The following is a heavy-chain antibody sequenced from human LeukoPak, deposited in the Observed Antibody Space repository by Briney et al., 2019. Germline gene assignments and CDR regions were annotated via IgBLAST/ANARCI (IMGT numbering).Heavy chain of an antibody. CDR1: GFTFSSYW. CDR2: IKQDGSEK. CDR3: ARWVDYDILTGYYLLINAFDI. D-gene: IGHD3-9*01. J-gene: IGHJ3*02. Sequence: GGSLRLSCAASGFTFSSYWMSWVRQAPGKGLEWVANIKQDGSEKYYVDSVKGRFTISRDNAKNSLYLQMNSLRAEDTAVYYCARWVDYDILTGYYLLINAFDISGQGTMVTVSS. V-gene: IGHV3-7*01.